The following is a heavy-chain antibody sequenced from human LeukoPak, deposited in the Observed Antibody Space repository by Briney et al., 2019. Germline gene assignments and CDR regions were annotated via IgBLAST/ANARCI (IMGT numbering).Heavy chain of an antibody. Sequence: SQTLSLTCTVSGGSISSGGYYWSWIRQPPGRGLEWIGYIYHSGSTYYNPSLKSRVTISVDRSKNQFSLKLSSVTAADTAVYYCARDSITGTTSGVWGQGTLVTVSS. D-gene: IGHD1-7*01. CDR2: IYHSGST. CDR3: ARDSITGTTSGV. J-gene: IGHJ4*02. CDR1: GGSISSGGYY. V-gene: IGHV4-30-2*01.